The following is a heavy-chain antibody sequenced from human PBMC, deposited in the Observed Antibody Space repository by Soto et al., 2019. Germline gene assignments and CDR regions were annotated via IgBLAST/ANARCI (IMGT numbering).Heavy chain of an antibody. D-gene: IGHD1-26*01. CDR1: GFTFSSYS. CDR2: ISSSSSYI. J-gene: IGHJ6*02. CDR3: ARDGEVGANPYYYYGMDV. V-gene: IGHV3-21*01. Sequence: EVQLVESGGGLVKPGGSLRLSCAASGFTFSSYSMNWVRQAPGKGLEWVSPISSSSSYIYYADSVKGRFTISRDNAKNSLYMQMNSLRAEDTAVYYCARDGEVGANPYYYYGMDVWGQGTTVTVSS.